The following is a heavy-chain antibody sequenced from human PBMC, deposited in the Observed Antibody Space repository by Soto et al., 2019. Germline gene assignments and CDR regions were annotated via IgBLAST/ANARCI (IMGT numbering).Heavy chain of an antibody. CDR1: GESFWGYY. CDR3: RRSSRYSTDV. J-gene: IGHJ6*02. V-gene: IGHV4-34*01. CDR2: INHSGST. Sequence: SETLSLTCAVYGESFWGYYWSWIRQPPGKGLEWIGEINHSGSTNYNPSLKSRATISVDTSKNQFSLKLSSVTAADTAVYYCRRSSRYSTDVWGQGTTVTVSS. D-gene: IGHD6-13*01.